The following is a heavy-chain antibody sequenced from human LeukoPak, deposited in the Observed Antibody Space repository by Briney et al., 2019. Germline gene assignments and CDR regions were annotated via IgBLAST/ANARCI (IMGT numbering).Heavy chain of an antibody. Sequence: SETLSLTCTVSGGSISSASYYWGWIRQPPGKGLGWIGTIDYSGNTYYNPSLKRRVTISVDASKNQFSLRLSSVTAADTAVYYCAAGGKSYFDYWGQGTLVTVSS. D-gene: IGHD4-23*01. CDR2: IDYSGNT. J-gene: IGHJ4*02. CDR1: GGSISSASYY. V-gene: IGHV4-39*01. CDR3: AAGGKSYFDY.